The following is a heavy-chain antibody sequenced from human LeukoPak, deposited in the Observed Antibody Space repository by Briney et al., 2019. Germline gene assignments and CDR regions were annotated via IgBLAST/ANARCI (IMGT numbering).Heavy chain of an antibody. CDR2: IYYSGST. V-gene: IGHV4-59*11. J-gene: IGHJ5*02. CDR3: ARDGALVRGENWLDP. Sequence: SETLSLTCTVSGGSISSHYWSWIRQPPGKGLEWIGYIYYSGSTNYNPSLKSRVTISVDTSKNQFSLKLSSVTAADTAVYYCARDGALVRGENWLDPWGQGTLVTVSS. CDR1: GGSISSHY. D-gene: IGHD6-6*01.